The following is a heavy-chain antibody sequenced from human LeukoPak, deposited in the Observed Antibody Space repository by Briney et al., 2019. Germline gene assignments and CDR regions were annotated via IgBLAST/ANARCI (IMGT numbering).Heavy chain of an antibody. CDR1: GGTFISYS. D-gene: IGHD3-22*01. CDR2: IIPILGIA. V-gene: IGHV1-69*02. J-gene: IGHJ5*02. Sequence: GSSVKVSCKASGGTFISYSIGWVRQAPGQGLEWLGRIIPILGIANHAQKFQGRVTITADKSTSTAYMELSSLRSEDTAVYYCARALYDSSAYTNWFDPWGQGTLVTVSS. CDR3: ARALYDSSAYTNWFDP.